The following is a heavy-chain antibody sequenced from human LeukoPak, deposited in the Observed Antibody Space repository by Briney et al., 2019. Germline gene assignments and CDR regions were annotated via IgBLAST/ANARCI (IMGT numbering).Heavy chain of an antibody. Sequence: SETLSLTCAVYGGSFSGYYWSWIRQPPGKGLEWIGEINHSGSTNYNPSLKSRVTISVDTSKNQFSLKLSSVTAADTAVYYCARVVSGYYDSSGYYNDYWGQGTLVNVSS. CDR1: GGSFSGYY. V-gene: IGHV4-34*01. D-gene: IGHD3-22*01. CDR3: ARVVSGYYDSSGYYNDY. CDR2: INHSGST. J-gene: IGHJ4*02.